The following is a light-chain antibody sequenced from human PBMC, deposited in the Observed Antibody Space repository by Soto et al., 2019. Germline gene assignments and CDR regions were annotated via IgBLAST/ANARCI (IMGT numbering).Light chain of an antibody. CDR2: DAS. J-gene: IGKJ1*01. CDR1: QSISSW. Sequence: DIQMTQSPSTLSASVGDRVTITCRASQSISSWLAWYQQKPGKAPKLLIYDASSLESGVPSRFSGSGSETDFTLTISSLQPEDFATYYCQQSYSTPRTFGQGTKVDIK. V-gene: IGKV1-5*01. CDR3: QQSYSTPRT.